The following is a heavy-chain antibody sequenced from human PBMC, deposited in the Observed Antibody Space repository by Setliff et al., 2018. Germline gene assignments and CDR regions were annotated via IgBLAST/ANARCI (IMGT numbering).Heavy chain of an antibody. J-gene: IGHJ4*02. CDR2: MYTSGNS. V-gene: IGHV4-4*08. Sequence: PSETLSLTCFVSGDSMSNFYWSWIRQAPGKGLEWIGYMYTSGNSIYNPSLKSRVTISVETSQQFSLRLSSVTAADTAVYYCARRVSGSMQDWWGQGTLVTVSS. D-gene: IGHD1-1*01. CDR1: GDSMSNFY. CDR3: ARRVSGSMQDW.